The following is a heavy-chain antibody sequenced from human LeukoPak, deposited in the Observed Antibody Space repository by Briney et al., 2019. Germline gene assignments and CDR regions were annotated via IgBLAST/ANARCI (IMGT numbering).Heavy chain of an antibody. D-gene: IGHD4-23*01. CDR1: GFTFSSYA. Sequence: GGSLRLSCAASGFTFSSYAMSWVRQAPGKGLEWVSAISGSGGSTYYADSVKGRFTISRDDSKNTLYLQMNSLRAEDTAVYYCAKGSVLNYEVPFDYWGQGTLVTVSS. V-gene: IGHV3-23*01. CDR2: ISGSGGST. J-gene: IGHJ4*02. CDR3: AKGSVLNYEVPFDY.